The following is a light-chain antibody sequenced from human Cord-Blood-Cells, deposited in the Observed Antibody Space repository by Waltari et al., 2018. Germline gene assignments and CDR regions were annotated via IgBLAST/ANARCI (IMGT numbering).Light chain of an antibody. CDR3: QQHSNWPWT. CDR2: DAS. J-gene: IGKJ1*01. Sequence: EIVLTQSPATLSLSPGERATLSCRASQSVSSYLAWYQQKPGQAPRLLIYDASNRATGIPARFSGSGSGTDFTLTISSLEPEDFVVYYCQQHSNWPWTFGQGTKVEIK. CDR1: QSVSSY. V-gene: IGKV3-11*01.